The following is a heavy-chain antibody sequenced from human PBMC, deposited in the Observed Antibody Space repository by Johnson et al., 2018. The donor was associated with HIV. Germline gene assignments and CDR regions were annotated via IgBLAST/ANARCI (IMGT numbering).Heavy chain of an antibody. CDR3: AKEGSGSYYDVVAFDI. V-gene: IGHV3-23*04. Sequence: VHLVESGGGVVQPGRSLRLSCAASGFTFSSYAMSWVRQAPGKGLEWVSAISGRGGSTYSAASVKGRFTISRDISKNTLYLQMNSLRAEDTAVYYCAKEGSGSYYDVVAFDIWGQGTMVTVSS. CDR1: GFTFSSYA. D-gene: IGHD1-26*01. CDR2: ISGRGGST. J-gene: IGHJ3*02.